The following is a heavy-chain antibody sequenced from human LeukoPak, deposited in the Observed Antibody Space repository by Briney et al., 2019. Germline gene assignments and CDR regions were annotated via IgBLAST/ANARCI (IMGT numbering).Heavy chain of an antibody. D-gene: IGHD5-24*01. J-gene: IGHJ3*02. CDR1: GFTFSSYS. CDR2: ISSGSSYI. CDR3: ARSRDGYKFGDSFDI. Sequence: GGSLRLSCAASGFTFSSYSMNWVRQAPGKGLEWVSSISSGSSYIYYADSVKGRFTISRDNAKNSLYLQMNSLRAEDTAVYYCARSRDGYKFGDSFDIWGQGTMVTVSS. V-gene: IGHV3-21*01.